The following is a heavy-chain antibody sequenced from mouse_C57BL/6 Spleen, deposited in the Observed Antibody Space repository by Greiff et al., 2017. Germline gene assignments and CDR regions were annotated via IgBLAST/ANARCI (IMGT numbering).Heavy chain of an antibody. Sequence: QVQLQQSGPELVKPGASVKISCTASGYAFSSSWMNWVKQRPGKGLEWIGRIYPGDGDTNYNGKFKGKATLTADKSSSTAYMQLSSLTSKDSAVYFCARSTPYAMDYWGQGTSVTVSS. CDR1: GYAFSSSW. CDR3: ARSTPYAMDY. J-gene: IGHJ4*01. V-gene: IGHV1-82*01. D-gene: IGHD5-1*01. CDR2: IYPGDGDT.